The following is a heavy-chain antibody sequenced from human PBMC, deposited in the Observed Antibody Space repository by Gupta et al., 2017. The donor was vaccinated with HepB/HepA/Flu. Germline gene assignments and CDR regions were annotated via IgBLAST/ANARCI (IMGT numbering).Heavy chain of an antibody. CDR3: ARDSLGSCYRCFDY. CDR2: ISSSSSYI. J-gene: IGHJ4*02. D-gene: IGHD2-2*01. CDR1: GFTFSSYS. Sequence: EVQLVESGGGLVKPGGSLRLSCAASGFTFSSYSMNWVRQAPGKGLEWVSSISSSSSYIYYADSVKGRFTISRDNAKNSLYLQMNSLRAEDTAVYYCARDSLGSCYRCFDYWGQGTLVTVSS. V-gene: IGHV3-21*01.